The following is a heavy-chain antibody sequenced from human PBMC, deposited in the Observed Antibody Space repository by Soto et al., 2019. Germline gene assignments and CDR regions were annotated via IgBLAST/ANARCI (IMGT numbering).Heavy chain of an antibody. CDR2: ISSSSSSI. J-gene: IGHJ4*02. CDR3: ARDPYTSTTVTRMDY. CDR1: GFTFSSYA. V-gene: IGHV3-48*02. Sequence: EVQLVESGGGLVQLGGSLRLSCAASGFTFSSYAMNWVRQAPGKGLEWISWISSSSSSIYYADSVRGRFTISRDNAKNSLYLQMNSLRDEDTAVYYCARDPYTSTTVTRMDYWGLGTLVTASS. D-gene: IGHD4-17*01.